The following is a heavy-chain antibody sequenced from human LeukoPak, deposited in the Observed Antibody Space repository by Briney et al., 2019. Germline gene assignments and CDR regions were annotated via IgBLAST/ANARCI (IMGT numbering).Heavy chain of an antibody. CDR2: IYRSANT. Sequence: SETLSLTCTVSGGSISSYFWSWIRQPAGKGLEWIGRIYRSANTHYNPSLKSRVSMSVDTSKNQFSLKLSSVTAADTAVYFCARGDSGYDFGLWGQGTLLTVSS. V-gene: IGHV4-4*07. CDR1: GGSISSYF. J-gene: IGHJ5*02. CDR3: ARGDSGYDFGL. D-gene: IGHD5-12*01.